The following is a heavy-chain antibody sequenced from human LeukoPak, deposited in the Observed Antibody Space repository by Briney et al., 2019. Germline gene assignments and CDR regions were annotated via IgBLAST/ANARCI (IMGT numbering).Heavy chain of an antibody. CDR2: INHSGST. CDR1: GGSFSGYY. J-gene: IGHJ4*02. CDR3: ARGPTTVTRAFDY. V-gene: IGHV4-34*01. D-gene: IGHD4-17*01. Sequence: SETLSLTCAVYGGSFSGYYWSWIRQPPGKGLEWIGEINHSGSTNYNPSLKSRVTISVDTSKNQFSLKLSSVTAADTAVYYCARGPTTVTRAFDYWGQGTLVTVSS.